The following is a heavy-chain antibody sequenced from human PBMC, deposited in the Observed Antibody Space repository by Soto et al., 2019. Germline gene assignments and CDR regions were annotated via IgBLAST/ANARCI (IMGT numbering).Heavy chain of an antibody. CDR1: NDSISNPIYY. J-gene: IGHJ5*02. CDR2: IYHTGSS. D-gene: IGHD3-10*01. Sequence: HLQLQESGPGLVKPSETLSLTCTVSNDSISNPIYYWGWIRQPPGKGLEWIGSIYHTGSSYYNPSLQGRVIISIDKSKNQFSLKLTSVTAADTAIYFCGGRTSLASVQLFVGEISNHNWFDPWSQGTLVTVSS. V-gene: IGHV4-39*01. CDR3: GGRTSLASVQLFVGEISNHNWFDP.